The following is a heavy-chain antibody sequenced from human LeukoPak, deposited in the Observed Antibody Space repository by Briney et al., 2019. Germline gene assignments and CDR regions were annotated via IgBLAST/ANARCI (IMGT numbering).Heavy chain of an antibody. CDR2: IISIVRTT. D-gene: IGHD3-22*01. J-gene: IGHJ6*03. Sequence: PRGSLRLSCAPSGFSLSSYEMSWVRQAPERGLEWVSYIISIVRTTYYANSVKGRFIISRDNAKNSMYLQMNCLRAEDTAVYDCARESPDSSGWEGYYYYYMDVWGKGTTVTVSS. CDR1: GFSLSSYE. CDR3: ARESPDSSGWEGYYYYYMDV. V-gene: IGHV3-48*03.